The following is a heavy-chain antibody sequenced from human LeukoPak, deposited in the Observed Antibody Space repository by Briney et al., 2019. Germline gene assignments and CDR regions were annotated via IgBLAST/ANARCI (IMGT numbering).Heavy chain of an antibody. D-gene: IGHD2-15*01. V-gene: IGHV1-69*13. Sequence: GASVKVSCKASGGTFSSYAISWVRQAPGQGLEWMGGIIPIFGTANYAQKFQGRVTITADESTSTAYMELSSLRSEDTAVYYCARSYCSGGSCYPYYFDYWGQGTLVTVSS. CDR3: ARSYCSGGSCYPYYFDY. J-gene: IGHJ4*02. CDR1: GGTFSSYA. CDR2: IIPIFGTA.